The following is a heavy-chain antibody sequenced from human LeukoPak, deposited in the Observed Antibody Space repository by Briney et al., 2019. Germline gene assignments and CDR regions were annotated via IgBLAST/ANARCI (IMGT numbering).Heavy chain of an antibody. V-gene: IGHV3-23*01. CDR2: ISGSGGST. CDR1: GFTFSSYA. J-gene: IGHJ6*04. CDR3: AKGGIVVVPAAIEVPPYYYGMDV. Sequence: PGGSLRLSCAASGFTFSSYAMSWVRQAPGKGLEWVSAISGSGGSTYYAGSVKGRFTISRDNSKNTLYLQMNSLRAEDTAVYYCAKGGIVVVPAAIEVPPYYYGMDVWGKGTTVTVSS. D-gene: IGHD2-2*02.